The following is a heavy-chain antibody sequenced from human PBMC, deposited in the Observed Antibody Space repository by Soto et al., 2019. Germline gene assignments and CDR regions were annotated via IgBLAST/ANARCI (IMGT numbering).Heavy chain of an antibody. J-gene: IGHJ4*02. CDR1: GGSISRSVYY. CDR3: ARGLTTLYYFDS. Sequence: QVQLQESGPGLVKSSQTLSLTCSVSGGSISRSVYYWTWLRQHPGKGLEWIGHIYYAGSTYSNPSLKSRLSISLATSKHQSSLKVSSVTAADTAVYYCARGLTTLYYFDSWGQGTLVSVSS. V-gene: IGHV4-31*03. CDR2: IYYAGST. D-gene: IGHD1-1*01.